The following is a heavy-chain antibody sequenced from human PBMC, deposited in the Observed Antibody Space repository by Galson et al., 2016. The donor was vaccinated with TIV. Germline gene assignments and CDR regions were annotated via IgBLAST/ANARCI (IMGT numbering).Heavy chain of an antibody. Sequence: SLRLSCAASGFTFSSFAVSWVRQAPGKGLEWVSGISAGGGRTNYADSVKGRFTISRDNPRNTLYLQMNSLTVEDTAVYYCARELWGGLDYDTHYFETWGQGTLVTVSS. CDR1: GFTFSSFA. CDR2: ISAGGGRT. D-gene: IGHD3-22*01. CDR3: ARELWGGLDYDTHYFET. J-gene: IGHJ4*02. V-gene: IGHV3-23*01.